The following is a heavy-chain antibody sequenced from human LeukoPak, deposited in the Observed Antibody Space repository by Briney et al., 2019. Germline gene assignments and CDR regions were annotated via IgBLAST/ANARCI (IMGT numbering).Heavy chain of an antibody. Sequence: GRSLRLACAASGFTFRSYAMHWVRQAPGKGLEWVAVISFDGSDKYYADSVKGRFTISRDNSKNTLYLQMNSLRAEDTAVYYCARDYADYYYYSGMDVWGQGTTVTVSS. J-gene: IGHJ6*02. CDR1: GFTFRSYA. CDR2: ISFDGSDK. D-gene: IGHD4-17*01. V-gene: IGHV3-30*04. CDR3: ARDYADYYYYSGMDV.